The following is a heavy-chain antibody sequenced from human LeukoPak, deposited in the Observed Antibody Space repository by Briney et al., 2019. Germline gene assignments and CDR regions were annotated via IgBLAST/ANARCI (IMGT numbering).Heavy chain of an antibody. CDR3: ARGLGSAFDI. D-gene: IGHD2-15*01. Sequence: SETLSLTCTVSRGSISSYYWSWIRQPPGKGLEWIGRIYSSGGTNYNPSLKSRVTMSVDMSKNQFSLKLSSVTAADTAVYYCARGLGSAFDIWGQGTMVAVSS. CDR1: RGSISSYY. CDR2: IYSSGGT. J-gene: IGHJ3*02. V-gene: IGHV4-4*07.